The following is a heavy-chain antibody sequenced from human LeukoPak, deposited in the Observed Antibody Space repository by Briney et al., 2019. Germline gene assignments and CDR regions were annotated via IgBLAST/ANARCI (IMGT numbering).Heavy chain of an antibody. CDR1: GGSISSYY. Sequence: NPSETLSLTCTVSGGSISSYYWSWIRQPPGKGLEWIGYIYYSGSTNYNPSLKSRVTISVDTSKNQFSLKLSSVTAADTAVHYCARRGPPYCGGDCYSGWFDPWGQGTLVTVSS. CDR2: IYYSGST. CDR3: ARRGPPYCGGDCYSGWFDP. D-gene: IGHD2-21*02. J-gene: IGHJ5*02. V-gene: IGHV4-59*08.